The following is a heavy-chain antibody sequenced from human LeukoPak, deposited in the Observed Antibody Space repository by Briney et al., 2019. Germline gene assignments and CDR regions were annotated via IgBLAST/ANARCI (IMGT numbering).Heavy chain of an antibody. CDR2: IYSGGST. V-gene: IGHV3-66*01. J-gene: IGHJ4*02. CDR3: ARSSYYASGYSY. CDR1: GFTVSSNY. Sequence: PGGSLRLSCAASGFTVSSNYMSWVRQAPGKGLEWVSVIYSGGSTYYADSVKGRFTISRDNSKNTLYLQMSSLRVEDTAMYYCARSSYYASGYSYWGRGTLVTVSS. D-gene: IGHD3-10*01.